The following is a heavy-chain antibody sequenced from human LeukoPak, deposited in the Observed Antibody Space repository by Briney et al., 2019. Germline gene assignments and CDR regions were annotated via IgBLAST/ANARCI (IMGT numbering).Heavy chain of an antibody. Sequence: ASVKVSCKASGYIFTSYGISWVRQAPGQGLEWMGWISAYNGNTNYAQKLQGRVTMTTDTSTWTAYMELRRLRSDDTGAYYCAREGGSYELNYWGQGTLVTVSS. J-gene: IGHJ4*02. CDR1: GYIFTSYG. CDR2: ISAYNGNT. V-gene: IGHV1-18*01. D-gene: IGHD1-26*01. CDR3: AREGGSYELNY.